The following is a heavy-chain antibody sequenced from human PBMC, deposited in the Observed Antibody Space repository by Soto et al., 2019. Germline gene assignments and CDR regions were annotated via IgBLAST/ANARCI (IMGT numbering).Heavy chain of an antibody. J-gene: IGHJ5*02. CDR3: VRRHVSATGIDWFDP. CDR2: INAANGDT. D-gene: IGHD6-13*01. V-gene: IGHV1-3*01. Sequence: GASVKVSCKASGCTFTSYGIHWVRQAPGQRLEWMGWINAANGDTKYSPKFQGRVTITRDTSASTAYMELSSLRSEDTAVYYCVRRHVSATGIDWFDPWGQGTLVTVS. CDR1: GCTFTSYG.